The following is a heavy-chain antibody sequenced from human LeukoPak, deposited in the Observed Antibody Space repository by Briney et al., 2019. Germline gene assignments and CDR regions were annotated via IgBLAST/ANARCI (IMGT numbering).Heavy chain of an antibody. CDR2: IHKGVST. V-gene: IGHV4-31*03. D-gene: IGHD1-1*01. CDR3: AGIILLEAAQFDS. CDR1: VDSASSVGY. J-gene: IGHJ4*02. Sequence: SEPLSLTCTVSVDSASSVGYWSWIRQRPGKGLEGIRYIHKGVSTYYSLSLKGRVTISVETSKSQFSLKLSSVNATETVVYYCAGIILLEAAQFDSRGERTLVTASS.